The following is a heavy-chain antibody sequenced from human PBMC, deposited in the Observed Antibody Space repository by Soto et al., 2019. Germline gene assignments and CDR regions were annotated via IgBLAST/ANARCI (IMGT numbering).Heavy chain of an antibody. CDR3: AKAFDGSGYTYELAFDY. CDR1: GLTFRTYA. J-gene: IGHJ4*02. D-gene: IGHD3-22*01. CDR2: SNCPGSGV. V-gene: IGHV3-23*01. Sequence: EVQLLESGGGLVQPGGSLRLSCAASGLTFRTYAMAWVRQAPVKGLEWVSISNCPGSGVYQPDYVKGRFTIFRDNFTNTLDLQMDGLRAEDTALYYCAKAFDGSGYTYELAFDYWGQGTLVTVSS.